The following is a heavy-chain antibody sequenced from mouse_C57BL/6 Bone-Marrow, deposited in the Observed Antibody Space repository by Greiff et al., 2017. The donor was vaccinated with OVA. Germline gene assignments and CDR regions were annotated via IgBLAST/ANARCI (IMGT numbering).Heavy chain of an antibody. CDR1: GFSFNTYA. CDR2: IRSKSNNYAT. J-gene: IGHJ4*01. D-gene: IGHD2-2*01. CDR3: VRPLVYYGYDEGYYYAMDY. Sequence: EVKLVESGGGLVQPKGSLKLSCAASGFSFNTYAMNWVRQAPGKGLEWVARIRSKSNNYATYYADSVKDRFTISRDDSESMLYLQMNNLKTEDTAMYYCVRPLVYYGYDEGYYYAMDYWGQGTSVTVSS. V-gene: IGHV10-1*01.